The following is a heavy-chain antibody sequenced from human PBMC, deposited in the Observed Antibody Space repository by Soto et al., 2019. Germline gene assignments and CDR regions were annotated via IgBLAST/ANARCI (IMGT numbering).Heavy chain of an antibody. V-gene: IGHV3-23*01. CDR1: GFTFSSYA. Sequence: PGGSLRLSCAASGFTFSSYAMSWVRQAPGKGLEWVSAISGSGGSTYYADSVKGRFTISRDNSKNTLSLQMNSLRAEDTAVYYCAKTSQWLSYGMDVWGQGTTVTVSS. CDR2: ISGSGGST. D-gene: IGHD6-19*01. CDR3: AKTSQWLSYGMDV. J-gene: IGHJ6*02.